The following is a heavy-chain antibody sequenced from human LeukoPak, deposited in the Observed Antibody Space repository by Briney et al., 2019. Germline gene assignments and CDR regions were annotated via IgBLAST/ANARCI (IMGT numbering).Heavy chain of an antibody. CDR3: ASGGVLLWFGDFDY. Sequence: GGSLRLSCAASGFTFSSYAMHWVRQAPGKGLEYVSAISSNGGSTYYANSVKGRFTISGDNSKNTLYLQMGSLRAEDMAVYYCASGGVLLWFGDFDYWGQGTLVTVSS. CDR2: ISSNGGST. V-gene: IGHV3-64*01. D-gene: IGHD3-10*01. J-gene: IGHJ4*02. CDR1: GFTFSSYA.